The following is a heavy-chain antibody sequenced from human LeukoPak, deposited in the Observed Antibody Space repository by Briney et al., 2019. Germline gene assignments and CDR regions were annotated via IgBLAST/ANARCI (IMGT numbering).Heavy chain of an antibody. Sequence: PGGSLRLSCAASGFTFSSSWMHWVRQAPGKGLVWVSRINTDGSSTTYAGFVKGRFTISRDNAKNTLYLQMNSLRAEDTAVYYCARERAASHDYWGQGTLVTVSS. D-gene: IGHD6-25*01. J-gene: IGHJ4*02. CDR1: GFTFSSSW. CDR2: INTDGSST. V-gene: IGHV3-74*01. CDR3: ARERAASHDY.